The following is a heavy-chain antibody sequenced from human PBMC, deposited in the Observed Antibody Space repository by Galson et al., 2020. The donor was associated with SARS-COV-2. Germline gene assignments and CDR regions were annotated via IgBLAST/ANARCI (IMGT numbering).Heavy chain of an antibody. J-gene: IGHJ4*02. CDR3: AKRNRDSSGFDF. CDR2: ISGSGSTT. Sequence: LKISCAASGFTFSSYAMNRLRQAPGKGLEWVSGISGSGSTTYYAGPVKGRFTTSRDKSQNTLYLQMNSLRAEDTDIYYSAKRNRDSSGFDFWGQGARVTVSS. D-gene: IGHD3-22*01. CDR1: GFTFSSYA. V-gene: IGHV3-23*01.